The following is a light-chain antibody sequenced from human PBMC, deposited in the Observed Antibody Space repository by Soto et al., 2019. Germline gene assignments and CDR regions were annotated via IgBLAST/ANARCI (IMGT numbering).Light chain of an antibody. CDR3: QQRSNWPPWT. CDR2: DAS. CDR1: QSVSSY. Sequence: EIVLTQSPATLSLSPGERATLPCSASQSVSSYLAWYQQKPGQAPRLLIYDASNRATGIPARFSGSGSGTDFTLTISSLEPEDFAVYYCQQRSNWPPWTFGQGTKVDIK. J-gene: IGKJ1*01. V-gene: IGKV3-11*01.